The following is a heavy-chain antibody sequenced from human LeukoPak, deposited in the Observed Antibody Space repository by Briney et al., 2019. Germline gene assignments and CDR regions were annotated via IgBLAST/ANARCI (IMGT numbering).Heavy chain of an antibody. Sequence: GRSLRLSCAASGFTFSSYATHWVRQAPGKGLEWVAVISYDGSNKYYADSVKGRFTISRGNSKNTLYLQMNSLRAEDTAVYYCARDLDKDIVVVPAAIPGYWGQGTLVTVSS. V-gene: IGHV3-30*01. J-gene: IGHJ4*02. D-gene: IGHD2-2*02. CDR2: ISYDGSNK. CDR3: ARDLDKDIVVVPAAIPGY. CDR1: GFTFSSYA.